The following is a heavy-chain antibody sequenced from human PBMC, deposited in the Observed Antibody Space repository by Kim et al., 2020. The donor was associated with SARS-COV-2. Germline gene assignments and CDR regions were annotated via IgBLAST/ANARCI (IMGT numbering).Heavy chain of an antibody. V-gene: IGHV4-30-4*01. CDR2: IYYSGST. J-gene: IGHJ2*01. CDR1: GGSISSGDYY. CDR3: ARVTLGIFGVDYWYFDL. D-gene: IGHD3-3*01. Sequence: SETLSLTCTVSGGSISSGDYYWSWIRQPPGKGLEWIGYIYYSGSTYYNPSLKSRVTISVDTSKNQFSLKLSSVTAADTAVYYCARVTLGIFGVDYWYFDLWGRGTLVTVSS.